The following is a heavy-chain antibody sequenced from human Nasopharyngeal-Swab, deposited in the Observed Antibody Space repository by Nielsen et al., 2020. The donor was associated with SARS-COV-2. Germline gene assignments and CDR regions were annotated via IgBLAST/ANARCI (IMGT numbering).Heavy chain of an antibody. CDR3: ATGRTMYSSSWSGNGY. V-gene: IGHV3-30*03. Sequence: SCAASGFTFSSYGMHWVRQAPGKGLEWVAVISYDGSNKYYADSVKGRFTISRDNSKNTLYLQMNSLRAEDTAVYYCATGRTMYSSSWSGNGYWGQGTLVTVSS. J-gene: IGHJ4*02. CDR1: GFTFSSYG. CDR2: ISYDGSNK. D-gene: IGHD6-13*01.